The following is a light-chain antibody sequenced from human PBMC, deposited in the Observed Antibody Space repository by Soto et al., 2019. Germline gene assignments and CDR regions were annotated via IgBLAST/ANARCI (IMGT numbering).Light chain of an antibody. V-gene: IGKV1-39*01. CDR3: QEYNNYWT. Sequence: DIQMTQSPYSLSASVGDRVTITCRAGQTISTYLNWYRQKPGKVPKLLIFAASSLQSGVPSRFSASGSETEFTLTISSLHPDDFATYYCQEYNNYWTFGQGTKVDIK. J-gene: IGKJ1*01. CDR2: AAS. CDR1: QTISTY.